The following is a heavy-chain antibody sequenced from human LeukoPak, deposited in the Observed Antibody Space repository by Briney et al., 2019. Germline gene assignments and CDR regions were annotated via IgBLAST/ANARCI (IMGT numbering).Heavy chain of an antibody. Sequence: GGSLRLSCAASGFTFSSYWMSWVRQAPGKGLEWVANIKQDGSEKYYVDSVKGRFTISRDNAKNSLYLQMSSLRAEDTAVYYCARDSKWLRLGYYGMDVWGQGTTVTVSS. CDR2: IKQDGSEK. CDR1: GFTFSSYW. J-gene: IGHJ6*02. D-gene: IGHD5-12*01. V-gene: IGHV3-7*01. CDR3: ARDSKWLRLGYYGMDV.